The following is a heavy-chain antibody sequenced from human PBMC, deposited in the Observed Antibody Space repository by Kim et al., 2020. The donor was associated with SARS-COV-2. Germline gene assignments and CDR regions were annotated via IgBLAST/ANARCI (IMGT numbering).Heavy chain of an antibody. Sequence: SGSTYYNTSLKSRVTMSVDSSKSQFSLQLGSVTAADTAVYYCARVGSTSNWGQGTLVTVSS. V-gene: IGHV4-31*02. J-gene: IGHJ4*02. D-gene: IGHD2-2*01. CDR2: SGST. CDR3: ARVGSTSN.